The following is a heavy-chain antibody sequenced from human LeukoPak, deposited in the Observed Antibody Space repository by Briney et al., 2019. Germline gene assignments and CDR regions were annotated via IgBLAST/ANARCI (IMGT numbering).Heavy chain of an antibody. V-gene: IGHV3-43*02. D-gene: IGHD3-22*01. J-gene: IGHJ4*02. CDR2: ISADGTTT. Sequence: PGGSLRLPCAASGFTFSTYWMHWVRQAPGKGLEWVSLISADGTTTFYADSVKGRFTISRDNSKNSLYLQMNSLRTEDTALYYCAKDIRDRGYADCWGQGTLVTVSS. CDR3: AKDIRDRGYADC. CDR1: GFTFSTYW.